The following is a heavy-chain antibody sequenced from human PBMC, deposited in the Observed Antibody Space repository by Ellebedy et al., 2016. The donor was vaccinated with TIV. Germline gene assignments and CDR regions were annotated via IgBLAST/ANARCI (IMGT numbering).Heavy chain of an antibody. D-gene: IGHD3-10*01. CDR1: AFTFSSYW. CDR3: ARAKAGTGSSDY. Sequence: GESLKFSCAASAFTFSSYWMHWVRQVPGEGLAWVSRINSDGSITNYADSVKGRFTISRDNAKNTLYLQMNSLRAEDTAVYYCARAKAGTGSSDYWGQGTLVTVSS. V-gene: IGHV3-74*01. CDR2: INSDGSIT. J-gene: IGHJ4*02.